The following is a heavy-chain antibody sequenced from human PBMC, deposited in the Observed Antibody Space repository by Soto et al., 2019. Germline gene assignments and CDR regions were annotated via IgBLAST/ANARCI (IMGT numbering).Heavy chain of an antibody. V-gene: IGHV3-33*01. J-gene: IGHJ4*02. CDR2: IWYDGSNK. CDR3: ARGYYYDSSGYLTFDY. CDR1: GFTFSSYG. D-gene: IGHD3-22*01. Sequence: LRLSCAASGFTFSSYGMHWVRQAPGKGLEWVAVIWYDGSNKYYADSVKGRFTISRDNSKNTLYLQMNSLRAEDTAVYYCARGYYYDSSGYLTFDYWGQGTLVTVSS.